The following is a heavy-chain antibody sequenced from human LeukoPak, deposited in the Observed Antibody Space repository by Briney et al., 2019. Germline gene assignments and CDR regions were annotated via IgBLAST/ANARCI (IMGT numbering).Heavy chain of an antibody. Sequence: SETLSLTCTVSGGAISSRSSSYHWGWIRQSPGKGLEWVGSLHYSGDTYYNPSLQSRVTISGDTSKNHFSLKLTSVTAADTAVYYCASSGTYMIVAGAFDIWGQGTMVTVSS. D-gene: IGHD3-22*01. CDR1: GGAISSRSSSYH. CDR2: LHYSGDT. CDR3: ASSGTYMIVAGAFDI. V-gene: IGHV4-39*01. J-gene: IGHJ3*02.